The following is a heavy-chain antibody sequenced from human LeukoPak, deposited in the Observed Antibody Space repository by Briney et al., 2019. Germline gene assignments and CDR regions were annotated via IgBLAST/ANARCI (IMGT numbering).Heavy chain of an antibody. CDR2: ISSSSSYI. CDR1: GSTFSSYS. J-gene: IGHJ4*02. Sequence: KSGGSLRLSCAASGSTFSSYSMNWVRQAPGKGLEWVSSISSSSSYIYYADSVKGRFTISRDNAKHSLYLQMNSLRAEDTAVYYCASSRYDSSGYYGIIAYWGQGTLVTVSS. CDR3: ASSRYDSSGYYGIIAY. D-gene: IGHD3-22*01. V-gene: IGHV3-21*01.